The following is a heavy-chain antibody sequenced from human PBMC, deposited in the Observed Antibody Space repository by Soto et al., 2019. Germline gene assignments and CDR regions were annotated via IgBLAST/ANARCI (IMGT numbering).Heavy chain of an antibody. CDR3: ARAAAGGEYFDY. V-gene: IGHV3-30*03. CDR1: GFTFSSYG. J-gene: IGHJ4*02. Sequence: QVQLVESGGGVVQPGRSLRLSCAASGFTFSSYGMHWVRQAPGKGLEWVAVISYDGSNKYYADSVKGRFTISRDNSKNTLYLQMNSLRAEDTAVYYCARAAAGGEYFDYWGQGTLVTVSS. CDR2: ISYDGSNK. D-gene: IGHD6-13*01.